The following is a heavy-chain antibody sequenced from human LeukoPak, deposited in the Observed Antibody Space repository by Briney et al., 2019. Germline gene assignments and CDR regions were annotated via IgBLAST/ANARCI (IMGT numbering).Heavy chain of an antibody. Sequence: LGGSLRLSCAASGFTVSSNYMSWVRQAPGKGLERVSVIYSGGSTYYADSVKGRFTISRDNSKNTLYLQMNSLRAEDTAVYYCARDGDSGSYFDYWGQGTLVTVSS. CDR1: GFTVSSNY. CDR3: ARDGDSGSYFDY. D-gene: IGHD1-26*01. CDR2: IYSGGST. J-gene: IGHJ4*02. V-gene: IGHV3-53*01.